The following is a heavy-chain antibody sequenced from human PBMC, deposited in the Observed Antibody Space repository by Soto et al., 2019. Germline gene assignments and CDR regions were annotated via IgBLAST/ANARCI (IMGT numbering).Heavy chain of an antibody. J-gene: IGHJ4*02. CDR2: IKQDGSEK. Sequence: TGGSLRLSCAASGFTFSSYWMSWVRQAPGKGLEWVANIKQDGSEKYYVDSVKGRFTISRDNAKRSLYLQMNSLRAEDTAVYYCARDFYGGYTYGPGDYWGQGALVTVSS. CDR1: GFTFSSYW. D-gene: IGHD5-18*01. CDR3: ARDFYGGYTYGPGDY. V-gene: IGHV3-7*01.